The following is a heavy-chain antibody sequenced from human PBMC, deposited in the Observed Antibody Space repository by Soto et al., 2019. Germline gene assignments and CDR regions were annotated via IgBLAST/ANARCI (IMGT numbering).Heavy chain of an antibody. V-gene: IGHV3-33*01. Sequence: PGGSLRLSCAASGFTFSSYGMHWVRQAPGKGLEWVAVIWYDGSNKYYADSVKGRFTISRDNSKNTLYLQMNSLRAEDTAVYYCARVGLGIAVAVDYWGQGTLVTVSS. CDR2: IWYDGSNK. J-gene: IGHJ4*02. CDR3: ARVGLGIAVAVDY. D-gene: IGHD6-19*01. CDR1: GFTFSSYG.